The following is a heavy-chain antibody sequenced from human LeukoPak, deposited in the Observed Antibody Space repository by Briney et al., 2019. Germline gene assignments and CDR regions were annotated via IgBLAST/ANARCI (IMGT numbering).Heavy chain of an antibody. CDR1: GGTFSSYA. Sequence: SVKVSCKASGGTFSSYAISWVRQAPGQGLEWMGGIIPIFGTANYAQKFQGRVTITTDESTSTAYMELSSLRSEDTAVYYCARGGYPPGYFDYWGQGTLVTVSS. V-gene: IGHV1-69*05. CDR3: ARGGYPPGYFDY. CDR2: IIPIFGTA. J-gene: IGHJ4*02. D-gene: IGHD3-16*02.